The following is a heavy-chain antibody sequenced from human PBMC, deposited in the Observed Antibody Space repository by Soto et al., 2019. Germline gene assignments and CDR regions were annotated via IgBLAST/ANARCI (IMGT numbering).Heavy chain of an antibody. CDR1: GYTFTGYG. V-gene: IGHV1-18*01. CDR3: ARDRIGTIFGVVSAGPNWFDP. Sequence: ASVKVSCKASGYTFTGYGISWVRQAPGQGLEWMGWISAYNGNTNYAQKLQGRVTMTTDTSTSTAYMELRSLRSDDTAVYYCARDRIGTIFGVVSAGPNWFDPWGQGTLVTVSS. CDR2: ISAYNGNT. J-gene: IGHJ5*02. D-gene: IGHD3-3*01.